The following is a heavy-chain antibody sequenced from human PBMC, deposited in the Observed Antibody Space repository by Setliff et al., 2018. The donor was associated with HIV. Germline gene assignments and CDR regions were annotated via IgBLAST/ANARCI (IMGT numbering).Heavy chain of an antibody. Sequence: GESLKISCAASGFTFSTYSMNWVRQAPGKGLEWVSSISSSSSYIYYADSVQGRFTISRDNAKNSLYLQMNSLRAEDTAVYYCARDGTAAAPTWFDPWGQGTLVTVSS. CDR2: ISSSSSYI. V-gene: IGHV3-21*01. CDR3: ARDGTAAAPTWFDP. J-gene: IGHJ5*02. CDR1: GFTFSTYS. D-gene: IGHD6-13*01.